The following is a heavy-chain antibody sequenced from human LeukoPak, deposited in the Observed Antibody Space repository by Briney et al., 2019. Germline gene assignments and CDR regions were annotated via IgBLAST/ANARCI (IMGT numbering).Heavy chain of an antibody. CDR2: ISSSSSTI. J-gene: IGHJ5*02. CDR1: GFTFSSYS. CDR3: ARGTPYVPGGIPGDNWFDP. V-gene: IGHV3-48*01. D-gene: IGHD2-2*01. Sequence: PGGSLRLSCAASGFTFSSYSMNWVRQAPGKGLEWVSYISSSSSTIYYADSVKGRFTISRDNAKNSLYLQMNSLRAEDTAVYYCARGTPYVPGGIPGDNWFDPWGQGTLVTVSS.